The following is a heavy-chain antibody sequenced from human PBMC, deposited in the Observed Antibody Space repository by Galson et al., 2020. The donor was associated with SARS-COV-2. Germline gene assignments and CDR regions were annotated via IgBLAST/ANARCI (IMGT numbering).Heavy chain of an antibody. J-gene: IGHJ1*01. Sequence: GESLKISCKTSGYTFATYGINWVRQAPGQGLQWMGWINTYNGKTNYAQKLEDRAAMTTDTSTSTVYMELRSLRSDDTAVYYCARASGYTYGYGYLQHWGQGTLVIVSS. CDR1: GYTFATYG. V-gene: IGHV1-18*01. D-gene: IGHD5-18*01. CDR3: ARASGYTYGYGYLQH. CDR2: INTYNGKT.